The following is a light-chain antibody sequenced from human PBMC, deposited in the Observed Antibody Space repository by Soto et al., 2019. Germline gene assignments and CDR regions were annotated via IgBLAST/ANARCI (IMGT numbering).Light chain of an antibody. CDR2: DVN. CDR1: SSDVGNSNG. Sequence: QSALTQPPSVSGSPGQSVAISCTGTSSDVGNSNGVSWYHQPPGTAPKLMIYDVNNRPSGVPDRFSGSKSGNTASLTISGLQAEDEGDYYCSSYTSSSTYGFGTGTKLTVL. J-gene: IGLJ1*01. V-gene: IGLV2-18*02. CDR3: SSYTSSSTYG.